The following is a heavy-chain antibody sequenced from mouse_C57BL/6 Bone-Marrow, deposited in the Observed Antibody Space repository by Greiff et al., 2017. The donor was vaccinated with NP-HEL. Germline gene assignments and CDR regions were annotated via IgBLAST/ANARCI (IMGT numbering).Heavy chain of an antibody. Sequence: DVKLVESGGGLVQPGESLKLSCESNEYEFPSHDMSWVRKTPEKRLELVAAITSDGGSTYYPDTMERRFIISRDNTKKTLYLQMSSLRSEDTALYYCARHRGYYGSLWYFDVWGTGTTVTVSS. D-gene: IGHD1-1*01. J-gene: IGHJ1*03. CDR2: ITSDGGST. CDR3: ARHRGYYGSLWYFDV. V-gene: IGHV5-2*01. CDR1: EYEFPSHD.